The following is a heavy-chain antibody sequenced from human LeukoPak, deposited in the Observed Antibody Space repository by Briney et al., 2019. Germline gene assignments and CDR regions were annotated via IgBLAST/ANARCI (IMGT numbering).Heavy chain of an antibody. CDR3: ARTGCRGTCYSGGQWWHFMNV. CDR1: GFKFDDYG. CDR2: TNWNGGST. J-gene: IGHJ6*03. Sequence: GGSLRLSCAASGFKFDDYGVSWVRQAPGKGLEWVSGTNWNGGSTGYTDSVKGRFTISRDNAKNSLYLQMDSLRIEDTALFYCARTGCRGTCYSGGQWWHFMNVWGEGTTVTVSS. D-gene: IGHD2-15*01. V-gene: IGHV3-20*04.